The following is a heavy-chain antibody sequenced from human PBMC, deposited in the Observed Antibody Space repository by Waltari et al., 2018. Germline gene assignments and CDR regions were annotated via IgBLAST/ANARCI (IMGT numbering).Heavy chain of an antibody. CDR2: ISPNSIST. CDR3: AKGQGGRRWYFDY. D-gene: IGHD3-16*01. CDR1: GLSFSTYG. Sequence: EVQLLESGGGLVQPGGSLRLSCTSSGLSFSTYGMPWGRPAPGKGLEWVSSISPNSISTYYADSVKGRFTISRDNSKSTVILQLSSLRVEDTAIYYCAKGQGGRRWYFDYWGQGSQVTVSS. V-gene: IGHV3-23*01. J-gene: IGHJ4*02.